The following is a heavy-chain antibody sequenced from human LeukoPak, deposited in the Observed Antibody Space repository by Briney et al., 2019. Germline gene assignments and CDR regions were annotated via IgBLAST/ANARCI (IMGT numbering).Heavy chain of an antibody. CDR2: LSGSGTKT. V-gene: IGHV3-23*01. Sequence: GGSLRLSCAASGFTFSSYAMNWVRQAPGKGLEWVSTLSGSGTKTYYADSVKGRFTISRDNSRNTLYLRMNSLRAEDTALYYCAKKGTPGATVTTGYFDYWGQGTLVTVSS. CDR1: GFTFSSYA. J-gene: IGHJ4*02. D-gene: IGHD4-17*01. CDR3: AKKGTPGATVTTGYFDY.